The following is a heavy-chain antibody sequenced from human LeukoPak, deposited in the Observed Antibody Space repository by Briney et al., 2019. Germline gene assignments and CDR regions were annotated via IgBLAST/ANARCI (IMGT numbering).Heavy chain of an antibody. D-gene: IGHD2/OR15-2a*01. CDR2: IYSGGST. J-gene: IGHJ4*02. Sequence: PGGSLRLSCAASGFIVSNNYMSWVRQAPGKGLEWVSIIYSGGSTYYADSVRGRFTISRDNSNNTLYLQMNSLRSEDTAVYYCARNRPYDYWGQGTLVTVSS. CDR3: ARNRPYDY. CDR1: GFIVSNNY. V-gene: IGHV3-53*01.